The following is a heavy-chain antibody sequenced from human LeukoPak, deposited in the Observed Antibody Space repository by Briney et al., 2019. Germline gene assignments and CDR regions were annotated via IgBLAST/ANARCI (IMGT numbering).Heavy chain of an antibody. Sequence: GGSLRLSCAASGFTFSSYSMNWVRQAPGKGLEWVSSISSSSSYIYYADSVKGRFTISRDNAKNSLYLQMNSLRAEDTAVYYCASGEATVAPFDYWGQGILVTVSS. CDR3: ASGEATVAPFDY. D-gene: IGHD4-23*01. J-gene: IGHJ4*02. CDR1: GFTFSSYS. CDR2: ISSSSSYI. V-gene: IGHV3-21*01.